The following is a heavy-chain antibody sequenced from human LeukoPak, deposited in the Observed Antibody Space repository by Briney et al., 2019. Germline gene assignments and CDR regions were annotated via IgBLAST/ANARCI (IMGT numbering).Heavy chain of an antibody. CDR2: ISRRRSYI. CDR1: RFTFMTYS. D-gene: IGHD4-17*01. Sequence: PGGSLRLSCAASRFTFMTYSMNWVRWAPAKGLEGVACISRRRSYIYYADAVKGRFTIYRDNYKNKLYLQMNSLTAEDTAVYSCAKDHTAGLTTVTLGHWGQGTLVTVSS. J-gene: IGHJ4*02. V-gene: IGHV3-21*04. CDR3: AKDHTAGLTTVTLGH.